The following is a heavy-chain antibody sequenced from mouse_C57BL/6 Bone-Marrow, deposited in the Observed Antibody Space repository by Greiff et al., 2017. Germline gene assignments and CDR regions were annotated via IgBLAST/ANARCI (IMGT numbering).Heavy chain of an antibody. V-gene: IGHV1-74*01. Sequence: QVQLLQPGAELVKPGASVKVSCKASGYTFTSYWMHWVKQRPGQGLEWIGSIHPSGSDTNYNQKFKGKATLTVDKSSSTAYLQLSSLTSEDAAFYDCACWWAWFAYWGQGTLVTVSA. D-gene: IGHD1-1*02. CDR1: GYTFTSYW. J-gene: IGHJ3*01. CDR2: IHPSGSDT. CDR3: ACWWAWFAY.